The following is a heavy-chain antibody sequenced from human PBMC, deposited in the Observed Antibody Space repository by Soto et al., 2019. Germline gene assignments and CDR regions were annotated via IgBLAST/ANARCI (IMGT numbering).Heavy chain of an antibody. CDR2: IYYSGST. Sequence: SETLSLTCTVSGGSIISGDYYFICIRQPPGNGLELIGYIYYSGSTYYNPSLKSRVTISVDTSKNQFSLKLSSVTAADTAVYYCARAFYRYYFDYWGQGTLVTVSS. V-gene: IGHV4-30-4*01. CDR3: ARAFYRYYFDY. D-gene: IGHD3-3*01. CDR1: GGSIISGDYY. J-gene: IGHJ4*02.